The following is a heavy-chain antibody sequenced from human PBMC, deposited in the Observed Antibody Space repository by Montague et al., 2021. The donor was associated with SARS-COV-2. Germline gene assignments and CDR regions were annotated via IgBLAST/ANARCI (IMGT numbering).Heavy chain of an antibody. CDR1: GFSLSTSGMC. CDR3: ARMVTIFSLGGYYYYYGIDV. J-gene: IGHJ6*02. V-gene: IGHV2-70*01. D-gene: IGHD3-9*01. CDR2: IDWDDDK. Sequence: PALVKPTQTLTLTCTFSGFSLSTSGMCVSWIRQPPGKALEWLALIDWDDDKYYSTSLKTRLTISKDTSKNQVVLTMTNMDPVDTATYYCARMVTIFSLGGYYYYYGIDVWGRGTTVTVSS.